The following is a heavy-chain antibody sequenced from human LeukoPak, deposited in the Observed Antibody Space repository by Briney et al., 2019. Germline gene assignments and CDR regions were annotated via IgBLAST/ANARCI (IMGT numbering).Heavy chain of an antibody. CDR2: ISSSSSYI. V-gene: IGHV3-21*01. J-gene: IGHJ4*02. CDR1: GFTFSSYS. CDR3: ARGRYSSRSGGYYFDI. Sequence: SGGSLRLSCAASGFTFSSYSMNWVRQASGKGLEWVSSISSSSSYIYYADSVKSRFTISRDNAKNSLSLQMNSLRAEDTAVYYCARGRYSSRSGGYYFDIWGQGTLVTVSS. D-gene: IGHD2-2*01.